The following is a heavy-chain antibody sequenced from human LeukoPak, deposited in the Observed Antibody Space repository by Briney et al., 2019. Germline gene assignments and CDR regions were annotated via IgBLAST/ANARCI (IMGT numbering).Heavy chain of an antibody. J-gene: IGHJ3*02. CDR1: GYTLTSYY. CDR3: TRTDTDYGDYGLAFDI. Sequence: ASVKVSCKASGYTLTSYYMHWVRQAPGQGLEWMGIINPGNGFTSYAQKFQDRVTMTRDTSTSTVYMELSSLRSEDTAVYFGTRTDTDYGDYGLAFDIWGQGTMVTFSS. D-gene: IGHD4-17*01. V-gene: IGHV1-46*01. CDR2: INPGNGFT.